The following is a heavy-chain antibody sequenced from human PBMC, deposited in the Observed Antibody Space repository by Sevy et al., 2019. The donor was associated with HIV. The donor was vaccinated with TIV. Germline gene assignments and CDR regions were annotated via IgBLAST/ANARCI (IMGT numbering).Heavy chain of an antibody. V-gene: IGHV1-24*01. Sequence: ASVKVSCKVSGYTLTELSMHWVRQAPGKGLEWMGGFDPEDGETIYAQKFQGRVTMTEDTSTETAYMELSSLRSEDTAVYYCATSSNDDYQLLTFDYWGQGTLVTVSS. CDR3: ATSSNDDYQLLTFDY. J-gene: IGHJ4*02. CDR2: FDPEDGET. CDR1: GYTLTELS. D-gene: IGHD2-2*01.